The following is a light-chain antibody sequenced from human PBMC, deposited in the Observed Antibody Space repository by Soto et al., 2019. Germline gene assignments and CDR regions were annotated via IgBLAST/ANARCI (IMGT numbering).Light chain of an antibody. CDR3: QQYNNWPPLYT. CDR2: GAS. J-gene: IGKJ2*01. CDR1: QSVSSN. Sequence: EIVMTQSPATLSVSPGERATLSCRASQSVSSNLAWYQQKPGQAHRLLIYGASTRATNIPARFSGSGSGTEFTLTISSLQSEDFAVYYCQQYNNWPPLYTFGQGTKLEIK. V-gene: IGKV3-15*01.